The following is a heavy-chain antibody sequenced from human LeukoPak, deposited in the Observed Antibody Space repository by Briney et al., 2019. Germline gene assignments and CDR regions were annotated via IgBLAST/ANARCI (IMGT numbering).Heavy chain of an antibody. Sequence: ASVNVSFKASGYTFTSYGISWVRQAPGQGLEWMGRISAYNGNTNSAQKLQGRVTMTTETSTSTAYMELRSLRSDDTAVYYCARGHIAAEYYFDYWGQGTLVTVSS. J-gene: IGHJ4*02. CDR1: GYTFTSYG. V-gene: IGHV1-18*01. D-gene: IGHD6-13*01. CDR3: ARGHIAAEYYFDY. CDR2: ISAYNGNT.